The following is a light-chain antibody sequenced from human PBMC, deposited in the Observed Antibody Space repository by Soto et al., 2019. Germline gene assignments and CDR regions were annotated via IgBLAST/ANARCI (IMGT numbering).Light chain of an antibody. V-gene: IGKV3-20*01. CDR1: QSVSSSY. J-gene: IGKJ5*01. CDR3: QQYGSSPDT. Sequence: EIVLTQSPGTLSLSPRERATLSCRASQSVSSSYLAGYQQKPGQAPRLLIYGASSRATGIPDRFSGSGSGTDFTLTISRLEPEDFAVYYCQQYGSSPDTFGHGTRLEIK. CDR2: GAS.